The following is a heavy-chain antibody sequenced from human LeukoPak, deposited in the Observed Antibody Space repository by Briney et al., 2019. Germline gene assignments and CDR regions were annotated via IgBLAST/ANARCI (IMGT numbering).Heavy chain of an antibody. CDR1: GFTLGDYY. CDR2: ISPSSSDT. D-gene: IGHD6-13*01. J-gene: IGHJ4*02. Sequence: GGSLRLSCVVSGFTLGDYYMSWIRQAPGRGLEWISHISPSSSDTDYADSVRGRFTISRDNSKNTLYLQMNSLRAEDTAVYYCAREEGIYSSSWPHIDYWGQGTLVTVSS. V-gene: IGHV3-11*06. CDR3: AREEGIYSSSWPHIDY.